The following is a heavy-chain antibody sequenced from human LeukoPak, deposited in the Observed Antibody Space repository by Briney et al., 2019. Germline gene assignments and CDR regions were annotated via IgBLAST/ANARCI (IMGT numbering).Heavy chain of an antibody. CDR2: ISGSGGST. J-gene: IGHJ4*02. V-gene: IGHV3-23*01. D-gene: IGHD4-23*01. CDR1: GFTFSSYS. Sequence: GGSLRLSCAASGFTFSSYSLNWVRQAPGKGLEWVSAISGSGGSTYYADSVKGRFTISRDNSKNTLYLQMNSLRAEDTAVYYCAKDLSTVVTSFDYWGQGTLVTVSS. CDR3: AKDLSTVVTSFDY.